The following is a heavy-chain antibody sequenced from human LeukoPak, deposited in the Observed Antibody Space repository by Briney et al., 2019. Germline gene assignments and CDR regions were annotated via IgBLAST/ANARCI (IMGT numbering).Heavy chain of an antibody. J-gene: IGHJ4*02. CDR1: AGTISSNY. CDR3: AKGQRGLPY. D-gene: IGHD3/OR15-3a*01. V-gene: IGHV4-59*01. CDR2: THYSGST. Sequence: SETLSLTFTVSAGTISSNYWNWIRQPQGKGLEWIGNTHYSGSTKYNPSLKSRATFSVTTSKTQFSLKLSSVTAADTAMYYYAKGQRGLPYWGQGSKVTVSS.